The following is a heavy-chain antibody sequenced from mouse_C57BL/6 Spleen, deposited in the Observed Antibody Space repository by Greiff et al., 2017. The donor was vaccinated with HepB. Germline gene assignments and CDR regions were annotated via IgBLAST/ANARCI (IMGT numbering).Heavy chain of an antibody. CDR2: IYPSDSET. CDR3: ARSTPITTVEEPWYFDV. V-gene: IGHV1-61*01. CDR1: GYTFTSYW. D-gene: IGHD1-1*01. Sequence: VKLVESGAELVRPGSSVKLSCKASGYTFTSYWMDWVKQRPGQGLEWIGNIYPSDSETHYNQKFKDKATLTVDKSSSTAYMQLSSLTSEDSAVYYCARSTPITTVEEPWYFDVWGTGTTVTVSS. J-gene: IGHJ1*03.